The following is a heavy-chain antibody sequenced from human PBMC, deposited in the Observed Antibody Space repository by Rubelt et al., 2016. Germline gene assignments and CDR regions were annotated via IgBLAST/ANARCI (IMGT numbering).Heavy chain of an antibody. J-gene: IGHJ6*02. CDR3: ARSPYHPEPHYYGMDV. Sequence: QVQLVESGGGVVQPGRSLRLSCAASGFTFSSYGMHWVRQAPGKGLEWVAVIWYDGSNKYYADSVKGRFTISRDNSKNTLYLQMNSLRAEDTAVYYCARSPYHPEPHYYGMDVRGQGTTVTVSS. CDR1: GFTFSSYG. CDR2: IWYDGSNK. D-gene: IGHD1-14*01. V-gene: IGHV3-33*01.